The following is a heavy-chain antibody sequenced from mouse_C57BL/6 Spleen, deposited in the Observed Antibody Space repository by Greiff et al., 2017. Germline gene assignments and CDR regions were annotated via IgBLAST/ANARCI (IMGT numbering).Heavy chain of an antibody. CDR3: ARGGYSPLYYYAMDY. CDR1: GFTFSDYY. J-gene: IGHJ4*01. D-gene: IGHD2-12*01. V-gene: IGHV5-16*01. CDR2: INSAGSST. Sequence: VKLVESEGGLVQPGSSMKLSCTASGFTFSDYYMASVRQVPQKGLEWVSNINSAGSSTYYLHSLKIRFLISRDNAKNMLYLQMSSLKSEDTATYYCARGGYSPLYYYAMDYWGQGTSVTVSA.